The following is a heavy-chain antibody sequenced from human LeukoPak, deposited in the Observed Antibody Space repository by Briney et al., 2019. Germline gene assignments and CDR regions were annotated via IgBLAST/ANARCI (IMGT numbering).Heavy chain of an antibody. Sequence: GRSLRLSCAASGFTFDDSAMHWVRQVPGKGLEWVSGISWNSGVIDYADSVKGRFTISRDNAKNSLYLQMNNLRPDDTAFYYCAKAPPYYSDSSGYFQHWGQGTLVTVSS. J-gene: IGHJ1*01. D-gene: IGHD3-22*01. V-gene: IGHV3-9*01. CDR3: AKAPPYYSDSSGYFQH. CDR1: GFTFDDSA. CDR2: ISWNSGVI.